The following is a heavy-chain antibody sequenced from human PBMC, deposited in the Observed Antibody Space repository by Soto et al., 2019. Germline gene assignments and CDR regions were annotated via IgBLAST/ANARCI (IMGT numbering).Heavy chain of an antibody. CDR2: IYPVDSDT. CDR1: GYTFNIYW. D-gene: IGHD4-17*01. J-gene: IGHJ4*02. CDR3: ARQDGDGLFYFDY. Sequence: PGXSRKISGKGSGYTFNIYWIAWVRQMPGKGLEWMGVIYPVDSDTRYSPSFQGQVTISVDKSINTAYLQWSSLQASDTAIYYCARQDGDGLFYFDYWGQGTPVTVSS. V-gene: IGHV5-51*01.